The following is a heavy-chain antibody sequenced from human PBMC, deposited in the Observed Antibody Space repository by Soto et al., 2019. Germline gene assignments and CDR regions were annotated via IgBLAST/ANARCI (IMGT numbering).Heavy chain of an antibody. J-gene: IGHJ3*02. Sequence: EVQLLESGGVMVEPRGSLKLSCAASGFSFGTYVMNWVRQAPGKGLEWVSGISGSGGRVYSADSVKGRFTISRDNSRNTLYLQMNSLRAEDTAIYYCAMTRLYDTGTNDYHRDALDIWGQGTQVTVSS. CDR3: AMTRLYDTGTNDYHRDALDI. D-gene: IGHD3-22*01. CDR2: ISGSGGRV. V-gene: IGHV3-23*01. CDR1: GFSFGTYV.